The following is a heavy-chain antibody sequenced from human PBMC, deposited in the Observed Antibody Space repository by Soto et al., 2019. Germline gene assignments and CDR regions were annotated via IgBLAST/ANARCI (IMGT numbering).Heavy chain of an antibody. CDR2: INAGNGNT. D-gene: IGHD5-18*01. CDR3: AREPGYSCGNY. J-gene: IGHJ4*02. V-gene: IGHV1-3*05. CDR1: GYTFTSYA. Sequence: QVQLVQSGAEEKKPGASVKVSCKASGYTFTSYAMLWVRQAPGQSLEWMGWINAGNGNTKYSQKLQGRVTITKDTSASTAYMELSSLRSEDTAGYYCAREPGYSCGNYWGQGTLVTVSS.